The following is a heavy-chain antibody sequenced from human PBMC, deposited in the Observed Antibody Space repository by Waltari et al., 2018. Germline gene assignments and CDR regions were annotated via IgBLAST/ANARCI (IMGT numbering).Heavy chain of an antibody. J-gene: IGHJ4*02. CDR3: TTEYSSSSAY. D-gene: IGHD6-6*01. Sequence: QLQLQESGPGLVKPSETLSLTCTVSGDSISNDNYHWAWVRQPPGKGLEGIGSIHYNGNTYSRPSLKSLVTISVDTSKTQFSLRLSSVTAADTAVCDCTTEYSSSSAYWGQGTLVTVSS. CDR1: GDSISNDNYH. V-gene: IGHV4-39*02. CDR2: IHYNGNT.